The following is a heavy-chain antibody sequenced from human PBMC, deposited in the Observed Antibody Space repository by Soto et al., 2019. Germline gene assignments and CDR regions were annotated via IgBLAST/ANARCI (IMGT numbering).Heavy chain of an antibody. CDR3: AREPDVAAAEYYFDY. CDR1: GYTCTSYY. CDR2: INPSGGST. V-gene: IGHV1-46*03. J-gene: IGHJ4*02. Sequence: ASVKVSCKASGYTCTSYYMHWVRQAPGQGLEWMGIINPSGGSTSYAQKFQGRVTMTRDTSTSTVYMELSSLRSEDTAVYYCAREPDVAAAEYYFDYWGQGTLVTVSS. D-gene: IGHD6-13*01.